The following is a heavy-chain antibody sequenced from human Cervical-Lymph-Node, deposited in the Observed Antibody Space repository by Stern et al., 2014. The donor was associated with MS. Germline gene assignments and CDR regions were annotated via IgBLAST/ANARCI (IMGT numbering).Heavy chain of an antibody. V-gene: IGHV4-31*03. CDR3: ARGSREVLLPRFFFDY. CDR2: IYHSGGT. J-gene: IGHJ4*02. Sequence: QVQLVESGPGLVKPSQTLSLTCTVSGGSISSGNYYWSWIRQHPGKGLEWIGSIYHSGGTYYNPPLKSRVTTSIDTSKNQFSLKLSSVTAADTAVYYCARGSREVLLPRFFFDYWGQGTLVTVSS. D-gene: IGHD3-3*01. CDR1: GGSISSGNYY.